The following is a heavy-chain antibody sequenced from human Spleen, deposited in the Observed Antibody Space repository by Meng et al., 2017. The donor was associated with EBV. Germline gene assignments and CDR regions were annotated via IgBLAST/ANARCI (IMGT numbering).Heavy chain of an antibody. D-gene: IGHD1-14*01. CDR2: IYYEGSS. J-gene: IGHJ4*02. V-gene: IGHV4-39*07. CDR3: ARVDGDNKNRVDS. Sequence: QASGPGLWQPSQPLSLTAAVFGGSISSRGYYWGWVHQPPGKGLEWIATIYYEGSSYYNPSLKGRVAISIDTSQNQFSLEVRSVTAADTAVYYCARVDGDNKNRVDSWGRGTLVTVSS. CDR1: GGSISSRGYY.